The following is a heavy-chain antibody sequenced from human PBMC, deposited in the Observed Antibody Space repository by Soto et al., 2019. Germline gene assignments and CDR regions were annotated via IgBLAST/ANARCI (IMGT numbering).Heavy chain of an antibody. CDR1: GFTFSSYW. D-gene: IGHD5-18*01. CDR2: IKQDGSEK. J-gene: IGHJ6*02. Sequence: GSLRLSCAASGFTFSSYWMSWVRQAPGKGLEWVANIKQDGSEKYYVDSVKGRFTISRDNAKNSLYLQMNSLRAEDTAVYYCARDWSRIQLWLAYYYYYGMDVWGQGTTVTVSS. CDR3: ARDWSRIQLWLAYYYYYGMDV. V-gene: IGHV3-7*01.